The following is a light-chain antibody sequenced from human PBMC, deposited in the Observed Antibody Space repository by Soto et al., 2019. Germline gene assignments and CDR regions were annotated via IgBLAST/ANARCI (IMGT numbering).Light chain of an antibody. J-gene: IGKJ5*01. V-gene: IGKV3-15*01. CDR2: DAS. CDR1: RSLTTN. Sequence: EVVMTQSPGTLSVSQGGRATLSCSASRSLTTNLAWYQKKPGQAPRLLIHDASTRATGIPARFSGSGSGTEFTLTISSLQYEDVAVYDCQQYDDWPINFGQGTRLETK. CDR3: QQYDDWPIN.